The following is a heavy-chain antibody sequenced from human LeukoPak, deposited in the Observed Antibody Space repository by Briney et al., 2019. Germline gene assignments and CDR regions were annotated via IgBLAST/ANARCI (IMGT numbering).Heavy chain of an antibody. CDR3: ARGCPIFASIAARPHYYYYMDV. Sequence: SETLSLTCAVSGGSFSGYYWSWIRQPPGKGLEWIGEINHSGSTNYNPSLKSRVTISVDTSKNQFPLKLSSVTAADTAVYYCARGCPIFASIAARPHYYYYMDVWGKGTTVTVSS. CDR2: INHSGST. V-gene: IGHV4-34*01. D-gene: IGHD6-6*01. CDR1: GGSFSGYY. J-gene: IGHJ6*03.